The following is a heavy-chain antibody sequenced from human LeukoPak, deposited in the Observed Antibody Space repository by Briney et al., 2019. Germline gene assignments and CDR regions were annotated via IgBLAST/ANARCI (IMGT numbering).Heavy chain of an antibody. Sequence: GGSLRLSCAASGFTFSSYSMNWVRQAPGKGLEWVSYISGSSSTVYYADSVKGRFTISRDNAKNSLYLQMSSLRAEDTAVYYCARYGSRGWTEIDYWGQGTLVTVSS. CDR2: ISGSSSTV. CDR3: ARYGSRGWTEIDY. J-gene: IGHJ4*02. CDR1: GFTFSSYS. V-gene: IGHV3-48*01. D-gene: IGHD6-19*01.